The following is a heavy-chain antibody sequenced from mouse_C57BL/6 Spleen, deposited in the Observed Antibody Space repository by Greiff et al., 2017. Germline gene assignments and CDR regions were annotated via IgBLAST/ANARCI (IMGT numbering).Heavy chain of an antibody. Sequence: VQLQESGAALVKPGASVTISCKASGYAFSSSWMNWVKQRPGQGLEWIGQIYPGDGDTNYNGKFKGTATLTTDKSSSSAYMQRSSLTAEDSAVYVWASTTVVPIDYWGQGTTLTVSS. CDR2: IYPGDGDT. J-gene: IGHJ2*01. CDR1: GYAFSSSW. V-gene: IGHV1-80*01. D-gene: IGHD1-1*01. CDR3: ASTTVVPIDY.